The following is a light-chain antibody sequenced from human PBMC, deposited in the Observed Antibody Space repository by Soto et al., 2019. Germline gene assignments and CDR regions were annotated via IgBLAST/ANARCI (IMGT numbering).Light chain of an antibody. CDR1: QNINNY. CDR2: AAS. V-gene: IGKV1-39*01. Sequence: DIKMTQSPSSLSASVGDRVTMTCQASQNINNYLNWYQQKPGKAPKLLIYAASSLQSGVPSRFSGSGSGTDFTLTIICLQSEDFATYYCQLDYSFPQTFGQGSKVDIK. J-gene: IGKJ1*01. CDR3: QLDYSFPQT.